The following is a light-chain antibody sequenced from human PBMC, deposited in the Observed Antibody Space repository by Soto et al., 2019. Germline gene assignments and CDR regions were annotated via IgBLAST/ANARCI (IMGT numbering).Light chain of an antibody. CDR2: GAS. Sequence: EIVMTQSPATLSVSPGERATLSCRASQSVSSNLAWYQQKPGQAPRLLIYGASTRATGIPARFSGSGSGTEFTLTISSLQSEDFAIYYCQQYDQWPGTFGQGTKVDIK. J-gene: IGKJ1*01. V-gene: IGKV3-15*01. CDR3: QQYDQWPGT. CDR1: QSVSSN.